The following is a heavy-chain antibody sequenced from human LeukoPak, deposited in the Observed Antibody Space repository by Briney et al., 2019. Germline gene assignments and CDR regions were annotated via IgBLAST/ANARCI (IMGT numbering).Heavy chain of an antibody. J-gene: IGHJ4*02. CDR2: VYYSGSA. CDR1: SGSISSYY. CDR3: ARHEKLGQFDY. D-gene: IGHD3-10*01. V-gene: IGHV4-59*08. Sequence: SETLSLTCTVSSGSISSYYWSWIRQPPGKGLEWIGYVYYSGSANYNPSLKSRVTISVDTSKNQFSLKLSSVTAADTAVYYCARHEKLGQFDYWGQGTLVTVSS.